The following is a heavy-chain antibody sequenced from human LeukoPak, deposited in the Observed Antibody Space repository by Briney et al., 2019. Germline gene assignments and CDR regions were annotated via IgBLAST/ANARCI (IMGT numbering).Heavy chain of an antibody. CDR2: ITNSGNSK. D-gene: IGHD4-23*01. CDR3: AREGPVVRGSEVDY. Sequence: HSGGSLRLSCAASEFTFSSYSMNWVRQAPGKGLEWVSYITNSGNSKSYADSVKGRFAISRDNAKNSLYLQLNSLRDEDTAVYYCAREGPVVRGSEVDYWGQGTLVTVSS. J-gene: IGHJ4*02. CDR1: EFTFSSYS. V-gene: IGHV3-48*02.